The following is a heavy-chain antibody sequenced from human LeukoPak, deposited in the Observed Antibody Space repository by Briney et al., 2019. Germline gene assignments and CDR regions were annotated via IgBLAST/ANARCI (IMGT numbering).Heavy chain of an antibody. Sequence: GGSLRLSCAASGFTFSNYGMDWVRQAPGKGLEWVAIISDDGSRKFYADSVKGRFTISRDNAKNSLYLQMNSLRAEDTAVYYCARDTEGGDYWGQGTLVTVSS. J-gene: IGHJ4*02. CDR3: ARDTEGGDY. D-gene: IGHD3-16*01. CDR1: GFTFSNYG. V-gene: IGHV3-30*03. CDR2: ISDDGSRK.